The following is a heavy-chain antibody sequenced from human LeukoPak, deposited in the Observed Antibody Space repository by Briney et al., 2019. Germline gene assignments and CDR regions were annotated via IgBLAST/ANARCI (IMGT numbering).Heavy chain of an antibody. CDR1: GGSISSSSYY. CDR3: ARYPGYSSGWYAGIYYYYGMDV. Sequence: SETLSLTCTVSGGSISSSSYYWGWIRQPPGKGLEWIGSIYYSGSTYYNPSLKSRVTISVDTSKNQFSLKLSSVTAADTAVYYCARYPGYSSGWYAGIYYYYGMDVWGQGTTVTVSS. CDR2: IYYSGST. V-gene: IGHV4-39*07. D-gene: IGHD6-19*01. J-gene: IGHJ6*02.